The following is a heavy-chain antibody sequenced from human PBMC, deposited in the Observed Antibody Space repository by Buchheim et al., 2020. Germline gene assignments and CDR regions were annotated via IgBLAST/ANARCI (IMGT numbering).Heavy chain of an antibody. D-gene: IGHD4-17*01. V-gene: IGHV4-4*02. CDR1: GGSISSSNW. CDR3: ARDNRVDYGDYPDAFLPNSEDYYYYGMDV. Sequence: QVQLQESGPGLVKPSGTLSLTCAVSGGSISSSNWWSWVRQPPGKGLEWIGEIYHSGSTNYNPSLKSRVTISVDKSKNQFSLKLSSVTAADTAVYYCARDNRVDYGDYPDAFLPNSEDYYYYGMDVWGQGTT. CDR2: IYHSGST. J-gene: IGHJ6*02.